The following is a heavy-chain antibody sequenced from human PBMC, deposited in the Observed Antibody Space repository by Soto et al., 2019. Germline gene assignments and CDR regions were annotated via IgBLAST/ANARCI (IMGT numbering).Heavy chain of an antibody. CDR2: IWYDGSNK. CDR3: ARLAYSSDYYFDY. J-gene: IGHJ4*02. D-gene: IGHD6-19*01. Sequence: PGGSLRLSCAASGFTFSSYGMHWVRQAPGKGLEWVAVIWYDGSNKYYADSVKGRFTISRDNSKNTLYLQMNSLRAEDTAVYYCARLAYSSDYYFDYWGQGTLVTVSS. V-gene: IGHV3-33*01. CDR1: GFTFSSYG.